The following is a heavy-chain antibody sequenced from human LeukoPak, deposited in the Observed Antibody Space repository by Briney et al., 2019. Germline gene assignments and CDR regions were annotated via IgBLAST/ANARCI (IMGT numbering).Heavy chain of an antibody. V-gene: IGHV4-34*01. CDR2: INHSGST. CDR3: ARGILPPLTGYYYYYYGMDV. CDR1: GGSFSGYY. J-gene: IGHJ6*02. D-gene: IGHD3-9*01. Sequence: SETLSLTCAVYGGSFSGYYWSWIRQPPGKGLEWIGEINHSGSTNYNPSLKSRVTISVDTSKNQFSLKLSSVTAADTAVYYCARGILPPLTGYYYYYYGMDVWGQGTTVTVSS.